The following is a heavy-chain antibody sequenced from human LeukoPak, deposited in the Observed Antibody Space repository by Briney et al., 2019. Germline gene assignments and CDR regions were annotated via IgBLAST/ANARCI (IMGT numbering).Heavy chain of an antibody. CDR2: MNPNSDNT. J-gene: IGHJ4*02. CDR3: ARRGAGTHFDY. Sequence: ASVKVSCKASGYTFTSFDINWVRQANGQGLQWMGWMNPNSDNTAYAQKFQGRVSMTWNTSISTAYMELSSLRSEDTAVYYCARRGAGTHFDYWGQGTLVTVSS. CDR1: GYTFTSFD. D-gene: IGHD6-19*01. V-gene: IGHV1-8*01.